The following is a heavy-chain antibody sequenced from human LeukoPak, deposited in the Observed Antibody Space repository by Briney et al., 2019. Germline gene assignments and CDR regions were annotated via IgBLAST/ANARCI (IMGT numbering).Heavy chain of an antibody. V-gene: IGHV3-21*01. CDR2: VSCSSSAI. CDR3: ASASIASY. D-gene: IGHD2-21*01. Sequence: ETLSLTCAVYGGSFSGYYWSWIRQRPGKGLEWVSFVSCSSSAIYYADSVKGQFTISRDNAKNSLNRQMNSLRAEYTAVYYSASASIASYWGQGTLVTVSS. CDR1: GGSFSGYY. J-gene: IGHJ4*02.